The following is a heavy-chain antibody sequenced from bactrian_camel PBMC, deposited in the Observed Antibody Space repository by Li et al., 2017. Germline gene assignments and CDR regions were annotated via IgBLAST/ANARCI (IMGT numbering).Heavy chain of an antibody. J-gene: IGHJ4*01. CDR1: GFVFSEFW. V-gene: IGHV3S1*01. CDR2: ILSRSGTT. D-gene: IGHD2*01. CDR3: AARFSGDYYYTSLQHPDYRY. Sequence: HVQLVESGGGLVQPGGSLNLSCATSGFVFSEFWMYWARQAPGKGLEWISTILSRSGTTFYASSVKGRFTISHDSTENTLYLQMETLKPEDTAMYYCAARFSGDYYYTSLQHPDYRYWGQGTQVTVS.